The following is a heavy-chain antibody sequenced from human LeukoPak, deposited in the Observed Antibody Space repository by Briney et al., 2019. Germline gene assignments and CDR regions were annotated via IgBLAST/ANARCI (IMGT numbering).Heavy chain of an antibody. CDR1: GGSFSGYF. J-gene: IGHJ6*03. CDR3: AGRYLYYYYYYMDV. D-gene: IGHD2-2*02. V-gene: IGHV4-34*01. Sequence: PSETLSLTCAVYGGSFSGYFWNWLRQPPGKGLEWIGEVNHTGSTNYNPSLKSRVIISVDTSKNQFSLKLTSMTAADTAIYYCAGRYLYYYYYYMDVWGKGTTVTVSS. CDR2: VNHTGST.